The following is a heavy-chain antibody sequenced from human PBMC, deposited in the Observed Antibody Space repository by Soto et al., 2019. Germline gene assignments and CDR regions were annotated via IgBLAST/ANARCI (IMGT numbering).Heavy chain of an antibody. CDR1: ECTFSSYS. D-gene: IGHD6-6*01. Sequence: EVQLVESGGGLVQPGGSLRLSCVASECTFSSYSMNWVRQAPGKGLEWVSYISSGSATIYYADSVKGRFTISRDNARNKLYLEMNILRDGDTAVYYCARDSASYSSSSGSYWYFDLWGRGTLVTVSS. CDR3: ARDSASYSSSSGSYWYFDL. V-gene: IGHV3-48*02. J-gene: IGHJ2*01. CDR2: ISSGSATI.